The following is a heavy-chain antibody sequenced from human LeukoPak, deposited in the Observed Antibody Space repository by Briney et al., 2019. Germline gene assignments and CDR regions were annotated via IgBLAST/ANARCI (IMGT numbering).Heavy chain of an antibody. CDR1: GFIVSNNY. CDR2: IYSGGGT. CDR3: ARGFSGSYGAFDI. J-gene: IGHJ3*02. Sequence: GGSLRLSCAASGFIVSNNYMSWARQAPGKGLEWVSLIYSGGGTYYTDSVKDRFTLSRDTSKNTLHLQMNSLRAEDTALYYCARGFSGSYGAFDIWGQGTVVTVSS. D-gene: IGHD1-26*01. V-gene: IGHV3-66*01.